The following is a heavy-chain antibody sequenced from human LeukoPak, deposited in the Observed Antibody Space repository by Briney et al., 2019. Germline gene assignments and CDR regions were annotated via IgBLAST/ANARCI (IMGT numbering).Heavy chain of an antibody. CDR1: GGSISSSSYS. CDR3: ATTSIVVVVAATGPPSYFDY. D-gene: IGHD2-15*01. V-gene: IGHV4-39*01. Sequence: SETLSLTCTVSGGSISSSSYSWGWIRQPPGKGLEWIGSIYYSGSTYYNPSLKSRVTISVDTSKNQFSLKLSSVTAADTAVYYCATTSIVVVVAATGPPSYFDYWGQGTLVTVSS. CDR2: IYYSGST. J-gene: IGHJ4*02.